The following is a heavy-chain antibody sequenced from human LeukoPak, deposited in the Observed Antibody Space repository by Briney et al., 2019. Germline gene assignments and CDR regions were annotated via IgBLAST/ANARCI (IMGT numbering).Heavy chain of an antibody. V-gene: IGHV3-23*01. J-gene: IGHJ4*02. Sequence: GGSLRLSCAASGFTFSSYSMNWVRQAPGKGLEWVSAISGSGGGTYFADSVKGRFTISRDNSKSTLLLQMNSLRAEDTAVYYCAKVRWDNSGWYYLDSWGQGTLVTVSS. D-gene: IGHD6-19*01. CDR2: ISGSGGGT. CDR1: GFTFSSYS. CDR3: AKVRWDNSGWYYLDS.